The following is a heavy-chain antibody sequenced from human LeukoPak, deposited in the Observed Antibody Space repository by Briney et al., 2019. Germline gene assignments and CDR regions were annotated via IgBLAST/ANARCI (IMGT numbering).Heavy chain of an antibody. V-gene: IGHV4-61*02. CDR3: ARDLADIVVVPAADGAFDI. D-gene: IGHD2-2*01. Sequence: PAETLSLTCTASGGSISSGSYYWSWIRHPAGKGLEWSGRIYTSGSTNYNPSLKSRVTITVDTSTNQFSLKLSSVTAAVTAVYYCARDLADIVVVPAADGAFDIWGQGTMVTVSS. CDR1: GGSISSGSYY. CDR2: IYTSGST. J-gene: IGHJ3*02.